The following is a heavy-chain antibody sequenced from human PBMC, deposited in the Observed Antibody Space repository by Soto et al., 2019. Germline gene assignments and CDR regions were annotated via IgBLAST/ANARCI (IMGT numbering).Heavy chain of an antibody. CDR2: ISASVGST. CDR3: ATQRLAMVPIN. D-gene: IGHD5-18*01. V-gene: IGHV3-23*01. J-gene: IGHJ4*02. CDR1: GFTSSSYG. Sequence: GGSLRLSCAASGFTSSSYGMSWVRQAPGKGLEWVSGISASVGSTYYADSVRGRFTISRDNSKNTLYLQMNSLRAEDTAVYYCATQRLAMVPINWGQGTLVTVSS.